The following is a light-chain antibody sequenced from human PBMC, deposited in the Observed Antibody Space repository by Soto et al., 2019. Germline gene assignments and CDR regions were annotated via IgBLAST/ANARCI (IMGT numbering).Light chain of an antibody. J-gene: IGKJ1*01. CDR1: QSVSSN. CDR3: QQYNNWPWT. CDR2: GAS. Sequence: EIVMTQSPATLSVSPGERATLSCRASQSVSSNLAWYQQKPGQAPRLLIYGASTRATGIPARFSCSGSGTEFTLTISSLQSEDFAVYYCQQYNNWPWTFCQGTKVEIK. V-gene: IGKV3-15*01.